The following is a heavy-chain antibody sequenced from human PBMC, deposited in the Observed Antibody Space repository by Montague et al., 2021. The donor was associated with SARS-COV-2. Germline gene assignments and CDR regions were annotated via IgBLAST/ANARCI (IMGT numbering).Heavy chain of an antibody. V-gene: IGHV4-59*08. Sequence: SETLSLTCTVSGGSISSYYWSWIRQPPGKGLEWIGYIYYSGSTNYNPSLKSRVTISVGTSKNQFSLKLSSVTAADTAVYYCATLPSSITIFGVVQGYYFDAWGQGTLVTVSS. CDR3: ATLPSSITIFGVVQGYYFDA. J-gene: IGHJ4*02. D-gene: IGHD3-3*01. CDR1: GGSISSYY. CDR2: IYYSGST.